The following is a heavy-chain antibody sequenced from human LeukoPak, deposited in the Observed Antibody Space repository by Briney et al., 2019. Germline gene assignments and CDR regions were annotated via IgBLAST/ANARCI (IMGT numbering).Heavy chain of an antibody. CDR1: GFTFDDYA. CDR2: ISWNSGSI. J-gene: IGHJ4*02. CDR3: AKPYDSSGYYYFDY. Sequence: GGSLRLSCAASGFTFDDYAMHWVRQAPGKGLEWVSVISWNSGSIGYADSVKGRFTISRDNAKNSLYLQMNSLRAEDTALYYCAKPYDSSGYYYFDYWGQGTLVTVSS. V-gene: IGHV3-9*01. D-gene: IGHD3-22*01.